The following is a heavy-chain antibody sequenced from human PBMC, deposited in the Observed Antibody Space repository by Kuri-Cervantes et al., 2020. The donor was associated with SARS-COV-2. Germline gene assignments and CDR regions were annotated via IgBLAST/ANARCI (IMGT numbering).Heavy chain of an antibody. D-gene: IGHD1-26*01. CDR3: ARGGRYYFDY. Sequence: GESLKISCEASGFIFSDYAMDWVRQAPGKGLEWVSYISGGGFSIYYADSLKGRFTISRDNAKNSLDLQMNSLTAEDTAVYYCARGGRYYFDYWGQGSLGTGSA. CDR1: GFIFSDYA. CDR2: ISGGGFSI. J-gene: IGHJ4*02. V-gene: IGHV3-48*03.